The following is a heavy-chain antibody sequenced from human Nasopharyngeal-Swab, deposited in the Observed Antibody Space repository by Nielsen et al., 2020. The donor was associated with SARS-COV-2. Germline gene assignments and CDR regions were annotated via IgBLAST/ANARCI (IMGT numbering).Heavy chain of an antibody. J-gene: IGHJ5*02. Sequence: ASVKASCKASGYTFTRYYIHWVRRAPGQGLEWMGIINPGGGSARYSQNFQGRVTMTRDTSTNTVYMELYSLTSEDTAVYYCARGGDPREVVAATDCFDPWGQGTLVTVSS. CDR2: INPGGGSA. CDR3: ARGGDPREVVAATDCFDP. D-gene: IGHD2-15*01. V-gene: IGHV1-46*01. CDR1: GYTFTRYY.